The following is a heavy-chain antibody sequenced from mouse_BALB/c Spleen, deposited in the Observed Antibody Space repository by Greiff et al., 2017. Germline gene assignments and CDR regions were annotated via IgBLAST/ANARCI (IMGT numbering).Heavy chain of an antibody. D-gene: IGHD1-1*01. CDR3: AREGDGSSSY. V-gene: IGHV3-2*02. Sequence: EVQLKESGPGLVKPSQSLSLTCTVTGYSITSDYAWNWIRQFPGNKLEWMGYISYSGSTSYNPSLKSRISITRDTSKNQFFLQLNSVTTEDTATYYCAREGDGSSSYWGQGTLVTVSA. CDR2: ISYSGST. CDR1: GYSITSDYA. J-gene: IGHJ3*01.